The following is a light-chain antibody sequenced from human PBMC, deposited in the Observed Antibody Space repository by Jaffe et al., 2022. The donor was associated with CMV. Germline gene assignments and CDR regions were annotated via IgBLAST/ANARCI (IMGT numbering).Light chain of an antibody. J-gene: IGKJ5*01. CDR1: QTTGNY. V-gene: IGKV3-11*01. CDR2: DAS. CDR3: QHRSNF. Sequence: ENMLTQSPATVTLSPGERATLSCRASQTTGNYLAWYQQKPGQAPRLLIYDASKRATGIPARFSGSGSGTDFTLTIHYLEPEDFAVYYCQHRSNFFGQGTRL.